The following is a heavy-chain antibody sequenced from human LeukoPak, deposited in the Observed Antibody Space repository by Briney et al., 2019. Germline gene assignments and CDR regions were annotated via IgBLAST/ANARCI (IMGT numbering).Heavy chain of an antibody. V-gene: IGHV4-59*01. D-gene: IGHD5-12*01. CDR1: GGSISSYY. Sequence: PSETLSLTCTVSGGSISSYYWSWIRQPPGKGLEWIGYIYYSGSTNYNPSLKSRVTISVDTSKNQFSLKLSSVTAADTAVYYCARGRYRGYDYWFDPWGQGTPVTVSS. CDR3: ARGRYRGYDYWFDP. CDR2: IYYSGST. J-gene: IGHJ5*02.